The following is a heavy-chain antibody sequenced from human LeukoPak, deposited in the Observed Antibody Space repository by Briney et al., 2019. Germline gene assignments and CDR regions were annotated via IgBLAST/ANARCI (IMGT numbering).Heavy chain of an antibody. Sequence: SETLSLTCTVSGGSISSYYWSWIRQPPGKGLEWIGYIYYSGSTKYNSFLKSRVTISLDTSKNQFSLKLSSVTAADTAVYYCARGRSSADFDYWGQGTLVTVSS. CDR1: GGSISSYY. V-gene: IGHV4-59*01. D-gene: IGHD3-16*01. CDR2: IYYSGST. CDR3: ARGRSSADFDY. J-gene: IGHJ4*02.